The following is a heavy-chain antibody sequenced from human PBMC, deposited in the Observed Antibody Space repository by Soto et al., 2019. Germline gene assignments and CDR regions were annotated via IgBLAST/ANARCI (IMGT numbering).Heavy chain of an antibody. CDR2: IDPSDSQT. J-gene: IGHJ4*02. CDR3: ARQIYDSDTGPNFQYYFDS. Sequence: TCKASGYTFTGYYMHWVRQAPGQGLEWMGRIDPSDSQTYYSPSFRGHVTISVTKSITTVFLQWSSLRASDTAMYYCARQIYDSDTGPNFQYYFDSWGQGTPVTVSS. D-gene: IGHD3-22*01. V-gene: IGHV5-10-1*01. CDR1: GYTFTGYY.